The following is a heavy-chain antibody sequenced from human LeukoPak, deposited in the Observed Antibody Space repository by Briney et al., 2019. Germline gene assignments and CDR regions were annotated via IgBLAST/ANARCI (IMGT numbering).Heavy chain of an antibody. CDR2: INPSGGST. Sequence: ASVKVSCKASGYTFTSYYMHWVRQGPGQGLEWMGIINPSGGSTSYAQKFQGRVTMTRDTSTSTVYMELSSLRSEDTAVYYCASSESGYDPSFDYWGQGTLVTVSS. J-gene: IGHJ4*02. CDR1: GYTFTSYY. V-gene: IGHV1-46*01. D-gene: IGHD5-12*01. CDR3: ASSESGYDPSFDY.